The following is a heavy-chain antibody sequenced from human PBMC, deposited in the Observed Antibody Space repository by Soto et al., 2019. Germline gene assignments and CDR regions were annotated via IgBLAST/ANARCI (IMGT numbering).Heavy chain of an antibody. CDR3: ARDFENWFDP. CDR2: IYYSGST. D-gene: IGHD3-9*01. J-gene: IGHJ5*02. V-gene: IGHV4-31*03. Sequence: SETLSLTRTVSDGSISSGGYYCSWIRQHPGKGLEWIGYIYYSGSTYYNPSLKSRVTISVDTSKNQFSLKLSSVTAADTAVYYCARDFENWFDPWGQGTLVTVSS. CDR1: DGSISSGGYY.